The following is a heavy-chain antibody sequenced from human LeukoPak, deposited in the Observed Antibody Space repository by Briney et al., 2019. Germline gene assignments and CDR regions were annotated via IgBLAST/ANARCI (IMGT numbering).Heavy chain of an antibody. J-gene: IGHJ4*02. D-gene: IGHD6-13*01. Sequence: SGGSLRLSCAASRFTFSSYAMSWVRQAPGKGLEWVSAISGSGGSTYYADSVKGRFTISRDNSKNTLYLQMNSLRAEDTAVYYCAKMSSSWHLGFVDYWGQGTLVTVSS. CDR3: AKMSSSWHLGFVDY. CDR2: ISGSGGST. CDR1: RFTFSSYA. V-gene: IGHV3-23*01.